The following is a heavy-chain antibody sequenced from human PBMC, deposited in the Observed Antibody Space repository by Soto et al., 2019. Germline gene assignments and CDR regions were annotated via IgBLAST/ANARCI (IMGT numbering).Heavy chain of an antibody. V-gene: IGHV3-21*01. CDR1: GFTFSSYS. CDR2: ISSSSSYI. D-gene: IGHD3-3*01. J-gene: IGHJ5*02. CDR3: ARGSEIFGAGGWFDP. Sequence: PGGSLRLSCAASGFTFSSYSMNWVRQAPGKGLEWVSSISSSSSYIYYADSVKGRFTISRDNAKNSLYLQMNSLRAEDTAVYYCARGSEIFGAGGWFDPWGQGTLVTVSS.